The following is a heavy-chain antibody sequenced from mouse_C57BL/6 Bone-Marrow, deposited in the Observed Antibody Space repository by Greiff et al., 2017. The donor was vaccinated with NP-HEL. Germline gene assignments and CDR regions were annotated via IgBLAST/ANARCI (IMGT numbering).Heavy chain of an antibody. CDR2: INPNNGGT. CDR3: ASLYDGYPFYAMDY. CDR1: GYTFTDYN. D-gene: IGHD2-3*01. J-gene: IGHJ4*01. V-gene: IGHV1-22*01. Sequence: VQLQQSGPELVKPGASVKMSCKASGYTFTDYNMHWVKQSHGKSLEWIGYINPNNGGTSYNQKFKGKATLTVNKSSSTAYMELRSLTSEDSAVYYCASLYDGYPFYAMDYWGQGTSVTVSS.